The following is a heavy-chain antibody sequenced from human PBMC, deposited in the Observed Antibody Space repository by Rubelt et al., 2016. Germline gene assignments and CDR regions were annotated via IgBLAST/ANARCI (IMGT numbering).Heavy chain of an antibody. CDR3: ARGELGASIHYFGLDV. J-gene: IGHJ6*02. Sequence: QVQLQQWGAGLLKPSETLSLTCGVYGGSFSDYYWSWIRQPPGKGLEWIGESNHSGSTNYNQSLKSRVTITVDTSKNQFSLQLNSVTPEDTAVYYCARGELGASIHYFGLDVWGQGTTVTVSS. CDR2: SNHSGST. V-gene: IGHV4-34*01. CDR1: GGSFSDYY. D-gene: IGHD7-27*01.